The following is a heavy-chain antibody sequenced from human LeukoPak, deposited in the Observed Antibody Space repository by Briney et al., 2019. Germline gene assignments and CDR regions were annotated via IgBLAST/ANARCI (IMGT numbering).Heavy chain of an antibody. CDR2: IRSKAYGGTT. CDR1: GFTFGDYA. Sequence: GGSLRLSCTASGFTFGDYAMSWFRQAPGKGLEWVGFIRSKAYGGTTEYAASVKGRFTISRDDSKSIAYLQMNSLRAEDTAIYYCAKDGDSTGYYSSYYNHMDVWGKGTSVTISS. V-gene: IGHV3-49*03. D-gene: IGHD3-22*01. J-gene: IGHJ6*03. CDR3: AKDGDSTGYYSSYYNHMDV.